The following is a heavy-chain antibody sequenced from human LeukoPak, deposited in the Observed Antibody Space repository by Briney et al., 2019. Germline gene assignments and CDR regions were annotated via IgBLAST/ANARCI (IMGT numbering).Heavy chain of an antibody. Sequence: AGGSLRLSCAASGFPFSSYAMSWVRQAPGKGLEWIGEINHSGSTNYNPSLKSRVTISVDTSKNQFSLKLSSVTAADTAVYYCAMSGWELLREADDAFDIWGQGTMVTVSS. CDR1: GFPFSSYA. D-gene: IGHD1-26*01. CDR3: AMSGWELLREADDAFDI. J-gene: IGHJ3*02. CDR2: INHSGST. V-gene: IGHV4-34*01.